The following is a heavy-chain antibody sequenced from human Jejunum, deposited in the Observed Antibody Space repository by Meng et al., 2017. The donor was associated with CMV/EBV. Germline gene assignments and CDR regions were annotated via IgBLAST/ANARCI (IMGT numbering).Heavy chain of an antibody. CDR1: TLNVFY. Sequence: TLNVFYMHWVRQAPGQGLEWMGWVNPKRGDTNYAQRFPGRLTLTRDPSINTAYMELSGLRYDDTAVYYCARDGVVCGDTTCRGFFSWGQGTLVTVSS. V-gene: IGHV1-2*02. CDR2: VNPKRGDT. CDR3: ARDGVVCGDTTCRGFFS. J-gene: IGHJ5*02. D-gene: IGHD2-21*01.